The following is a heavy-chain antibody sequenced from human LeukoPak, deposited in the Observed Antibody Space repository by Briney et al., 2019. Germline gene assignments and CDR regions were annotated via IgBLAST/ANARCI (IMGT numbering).Heavy chain of an antibody. D-gene: IGHD1-26*01. J-gene: IGHJ4*02. V-gene: IGHV3-30*03. CDR3: ARDGSGSYLAY. CDR2: ISYDGSNK. Sequence: GGSLRLSCAASGFTFSSYGMHWVRQAPGKGLEWVAVISYDGSNKYYADSVKGRFTISRDNSKNTLYLQMNSLRAEDTAVYYCARDGSGSYLAYWGQGTLVTVSS. CDR1: GFTFSSYG.